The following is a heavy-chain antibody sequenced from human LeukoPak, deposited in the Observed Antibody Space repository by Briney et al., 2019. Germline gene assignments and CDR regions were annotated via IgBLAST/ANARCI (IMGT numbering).Heavy chain of an antibody. J-gene: IGHJ4*02. CDR1: GFTFSSYA. CDR2: INHSGST. D-gene: IGHD3-22*01. Sequence: GSLRLSCAASGFTFSSYAMSWVRQPPGKGLEWIGEINHSGSTNYNPSLKSRVTISVDTSKNQFSLKLSSVTAADTAVYYCARGYYYDSSGYYLFDYWGQGTLVTVSS. V-gene: IGHV4-34*01. CDR3: ARGYYYDSSGYYLFDY.